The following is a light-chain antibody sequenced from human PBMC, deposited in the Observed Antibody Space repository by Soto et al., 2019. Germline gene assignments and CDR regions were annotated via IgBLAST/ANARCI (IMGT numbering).Light chain of an antibody. CDR2: DNN. J-gene: IGLJ3*02. Sequence: QSVLTQPPSASGTPGQRVTISCSGTSSNIGTYTVNWYQQLPGTAPKLLIYDNNQRPSGIPDRFSGSKSGTSATLGITGLQTGDEADYYCGTWDSSLSAVVFGGGTKLTVL. CDR3: GTWDSSLSAVV. CDR1: SSNIGTYT. V-gene: IGLV1-51*01.